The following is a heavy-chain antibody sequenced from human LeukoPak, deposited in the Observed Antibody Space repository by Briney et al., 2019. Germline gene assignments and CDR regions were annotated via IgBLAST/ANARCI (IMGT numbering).Heavy chain of an antibody. CDR2: ISSSSSTI. J-gene: IGHJ6*02. CDR1: GFTFSSYS. Sequence: GGSLGLPCAASGFTFSSYSMNWVRQAPGKGLEWVSYISSSSSTIYYADSVKGRFTISRDNAKNSLYLQMNSLRAEDTAVYYCARDPGGMDVWGQGTTVTVSS. CDR3: ARDPGGMDV. V-gene: IGHV3-48*01.